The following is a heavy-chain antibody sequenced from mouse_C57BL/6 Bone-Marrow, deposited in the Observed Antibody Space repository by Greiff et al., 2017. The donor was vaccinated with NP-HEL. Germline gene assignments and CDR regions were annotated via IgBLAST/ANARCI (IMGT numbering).Heavy chain of an antibody. D-gene: IGHD1-1*01. CDR2: IRNKANGYTT. J-gene: IGHJ1*03. CDR3: ESDIDYYDGNWYFDV. CDR1: GFTFTDYY. Sequence: EVKVVESGGGLVQPGGSLSLSCAASGFTFTDYYMSWVRQPPGKALEWLGFIRNKANGYTTEYSASVKGRFTISRDNSQSILYLQMKALRAEDSATYYCESDIDYYDGNWYFDVWGTGTTVTVSS. V-gene: IGHV7-3*01.